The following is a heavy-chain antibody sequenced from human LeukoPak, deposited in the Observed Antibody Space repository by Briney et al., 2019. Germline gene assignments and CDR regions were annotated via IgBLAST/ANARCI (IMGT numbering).Heavy chain of an antibody. CDR1: GFTFSDYY. J-gene: IGHJ6*02. CDR2: ISGSGGST. D-gene: IGHD4-17*01. V-gene: IGHV3-23*01. CDR3: ARNYGRNYYYYGMDV. Sequence: GGSLRLSCAASGFTFSDYYMSWVRQAPGKGLEWVSAISGSGGSTYYADSVKGRFTISRDNSKNTLYLQMNCLRAEDTAVYYCARNYGRNYYYYGMDVWGQGTTVTVSS.